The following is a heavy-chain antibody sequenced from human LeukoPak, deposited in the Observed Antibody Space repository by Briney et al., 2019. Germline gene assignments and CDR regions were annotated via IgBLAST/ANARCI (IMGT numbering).Heavy chain of an antibody. CDR2: IIPILGIA. J-gene: IGHJ4*02. D-gene: IGHD4/OR15-4a*01. CDR3: ARGELGDYGNNYFDY. V-gene: IGHV1-69*02. CDR1: GGTFSSYT. Sequence: SVKVSCKASGGTFSSYTISWVRQAPGQGLEWMGRIIPILGIANYAQKFQGRVTITTDESTSTAYMELSSLRSEDTAVYYCARGELGDYGNNYFDYWGQGTLVTVSS.